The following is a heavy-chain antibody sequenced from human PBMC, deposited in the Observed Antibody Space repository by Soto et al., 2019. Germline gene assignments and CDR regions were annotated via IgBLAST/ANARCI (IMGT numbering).Heavy chain of an antibody. CDR2: IIPIFGTA. V-gene: IGHV1-69*13. J-gene: IGHJ3*01. Sequence: SVKVSCKASGCTFGSYAISWVRQAPGQGLEWMGGIIPIFGTANYAQKFQGRVTITADESTSTAYMELRSLRSDDTAVYYCARGGHDSSADALDLWGQGTMVTVSS. CDR1: GCTFGSYA. CDR3: ARGGHDSSADALDL. D-gene: IGHD3-22*01.